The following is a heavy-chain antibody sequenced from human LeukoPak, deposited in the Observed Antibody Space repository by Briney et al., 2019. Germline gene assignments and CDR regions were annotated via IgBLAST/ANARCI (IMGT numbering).Heavy chain of an antibody. Sequence: FXDYSMNWVRQAPGKGLEWISYIGIDSGNTNYADSVKGRFTISGDKAKNSLYLQMNSLRVEDTAVYYCARDYKYAFDNWGQGTLVTX. D-gene: IGHD5-24*01. CDR1: FXDYS. J-gene: IGHJ4*02. CDR3: ARDYKYAFDN. CDR2: IGIDSGNT. V-gene: IGHV3-48*01.